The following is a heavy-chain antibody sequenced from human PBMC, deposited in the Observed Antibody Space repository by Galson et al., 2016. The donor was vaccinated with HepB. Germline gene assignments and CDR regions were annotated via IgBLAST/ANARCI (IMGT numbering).Heavy chain of an antibody. V-gene: IGHV3-23*01. D-gene: IGHD3-9*01. CDR2: FTGSGGGT. CDR1: GFSFSSYT. Sequence: SLRLSCAASGFSFSSYTMSWVRQAPGKGLEWVSSFTGSGGGTHYADSVKGRFTISRDNSKNTLYLQMNSLRAEDTAVYYCAKDQGTVLTGYKNSYNYAIDVWGQGTTVTVSS. J-gene: IGHJ6*02. CDR3: AKDQGTVLTGYKNSYNYAIDV.